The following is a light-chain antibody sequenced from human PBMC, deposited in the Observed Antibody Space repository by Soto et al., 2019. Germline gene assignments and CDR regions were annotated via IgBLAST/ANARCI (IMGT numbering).Light chain of an antibody. CDR3: SEYAGSNNFV. J-gene: IGLJ1*01. V-gene: IGLV2-8*01. CDR1: SSDVGDNY. CDR2: EVS. Sequence: QSVLTQPPSACGSPGQSVTISCTGTSSDVGDNYVPWNQQHLAQAPKLIIYEVSQRPSGVPDRFSGSKSGNTASLTVSGLQTEDEADYYCSEYAGSNNFVFGSGTKVTVL.